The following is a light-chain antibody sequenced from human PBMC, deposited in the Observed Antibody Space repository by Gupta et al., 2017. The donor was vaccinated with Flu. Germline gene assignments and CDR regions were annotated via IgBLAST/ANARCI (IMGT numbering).Light chain of an antibody. CDR2: GAS. V-gene: IGKV3-15*01. CDR1: QSVSNN. CDR3: QQYHNRPWT. J-gene: IGKJ1*01. Sequence: EIVMPQSPATLSLSPGEGVTLTCRASQSVSNNLAWYQQRPGQAPRLVLYGASMMATDIPARFSGGGSGTEFTLTISSLQSEDFAIYHCQQYHNRPWTFGQGTRVEIK.